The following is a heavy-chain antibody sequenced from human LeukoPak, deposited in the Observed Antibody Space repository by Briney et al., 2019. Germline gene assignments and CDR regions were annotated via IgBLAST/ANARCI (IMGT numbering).Heavy chain of an antibody. J-gene: IGHJ4*02. V-gene: IGHV4-31*03. D-gene: IGHD2-15*01. CDR1: GGSISSGGYY. CDR2: IYYSGST. Sequence: SETLSLTCTVSGGSISSGGYYWSWIRQHPGKGLEWIGYIYYSGSTYYNPSLKSRVTMSVDTSKNQFSLKLSSVTAADTAVYYCARDVSWYFDSWGQGTLVSVSS. CDR3: ARDVSWYFDS.